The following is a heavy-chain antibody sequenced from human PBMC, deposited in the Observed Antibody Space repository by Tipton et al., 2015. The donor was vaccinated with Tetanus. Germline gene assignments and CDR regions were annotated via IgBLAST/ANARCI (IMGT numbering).Heavy chain of an antibody. CDR3: ARGSDIVVVPGVTRADWFDP. Sequence: GLVKPSETLSLTCTVSGGSVRSGDYSWNWIRQPPGKGLEWLAYVSYSGRTNSNYSLKSQITISQDTSKKQFSLRLTSVTAADTAMYYCARGSDIVVVPGVTRADWFDPWGQGTLVTVSS. CDR1: GGSVRSGDYS. V-gene: IGHV4-61*08. CDR2: VSYSGRT. D-gene: IGHD2-2*01. J-gene: IGHJ5*02.